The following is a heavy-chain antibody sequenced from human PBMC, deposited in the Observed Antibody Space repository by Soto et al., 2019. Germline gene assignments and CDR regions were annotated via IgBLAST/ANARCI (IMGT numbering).Heavy chain of an antibody. CDR1: ASTFSSYD. J-gene: IGHJ6*03. V-gene: IGHV3-23*01. CDR2: ISATGFTT. CDR3: AKHRYYDSGDDYSYYYMDL. Sequence: GGSLRLSCVASASTFSSYDMSWVRQAPGKGPEWVSDISATGFTTHYADSVKGRFTISRDNSKNTLYLQMNSLRAEDTAVYYCAKHRYYDSGDDYSYYYMDLWGKGTTVTVSS. D-gene: IGHD3-10*01.